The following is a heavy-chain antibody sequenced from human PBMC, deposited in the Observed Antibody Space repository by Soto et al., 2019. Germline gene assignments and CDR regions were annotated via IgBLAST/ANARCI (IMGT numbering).Heavy chain of an antibody. D-gene: IGHD4-17*01. V-gene: IGHV3-9*01. CDR3: AKSKGDLASPKTTVTTFWGPFHI. J-gene: IGHJ3*02. CDR1: GFTFDDYA. Sequence: EVQLVESGGGLVQPGRSLRLSCAASGFTFDDYAMHWVRQAPGKGPEWVSGITWNSGSRGDAESVRGRFTISRDNAKSSLYLQMNSLRAEDTALYYCAKSKGDLASPKTTVTTFWGPFHIWGQGTLVTVSS. CDR2: ITWNSGSR.